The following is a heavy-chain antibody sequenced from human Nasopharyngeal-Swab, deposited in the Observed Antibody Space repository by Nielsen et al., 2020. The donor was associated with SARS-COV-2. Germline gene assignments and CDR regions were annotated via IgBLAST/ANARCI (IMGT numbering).Heavy chain of an antibody. V-gene: IGHV1-2*04. CDR3: ARSHIVVVTDAFDI. J-gene: IGHJ3*02. CDR1: GYTFTGYY. CDR2: INPNSGGT. Sequence: ASVKVSCKASGYTFTGYYMHWVRQATGQGLGWMGWINPNSGGTNYAQKLQGWVTMTRDTSISTAYMELSRLRSDDTAVYYCARSHIVVVTDAFDIWGQGTMVTVSS. D-gene: IGHD2-21*02.